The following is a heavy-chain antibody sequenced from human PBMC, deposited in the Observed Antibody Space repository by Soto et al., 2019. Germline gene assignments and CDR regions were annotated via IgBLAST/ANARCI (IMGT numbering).Heavy chain of an antibody. CDR2: TFSGGNT. V-gene: IGHV3-53*02. Sequence: ELQLVETGGGVIQTGGSLRLSCAASGFSISSNYIAWVRQPPGKGLEWVSTTFSGGNTEYAASVKGRGSITRDNYKTTLYLQMDTLTVEDTAVYYCAREPPSAIQGWAFGMDVWGQGTTVSVSS. CDR1: GFSISSNY. CDR3: AREPPSAIQGWAFGMDV. D-gene: IGHD2-21*01. J-gene: IGHJ6*02.